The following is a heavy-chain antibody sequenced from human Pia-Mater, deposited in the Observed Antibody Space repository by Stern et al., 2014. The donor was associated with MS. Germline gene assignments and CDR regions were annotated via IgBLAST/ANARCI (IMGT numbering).Heavy chain of an antibody. Sequence: QLQLQESGSGLVKPSQPLSLTCSVSGYSLTSAAFSWTWLRQAPGKGLVWLRYMYYGGSPLSTPSLRSRVNISVDPSHNHLYLRLNAVTAADTAVYYCARGRSRVHPPLDPWGQGTLVTVSS. CDR2: MYYGGSP. V-gene: IGHV4-30-2*01. J-gene: IGHJ5*02. D-gene: IGHD2-2*01. CDR1: GYSLTSAAFS. CDR3: ARGRSRVHPPLDP.